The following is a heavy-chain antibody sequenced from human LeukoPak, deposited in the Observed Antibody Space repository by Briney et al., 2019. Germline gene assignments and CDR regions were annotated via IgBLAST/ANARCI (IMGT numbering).Heavy chain of an antibody. Sequence: ASVKVSCKASGYNFTSYGISWVRQAPGQGLEWMGWISAYNGNTNYAQKLQGRVTMTTDTSTSTAYMELRSLRSDDTAVYYCARGWNDADLPYYYYYMDVWGKGTTVPVSS. CDR2: ISAYNGNT. CDR3: ARGWNDADLPYYYYYMDV. D-gene: IGHD1-1*01. V-gene: IGHV1-18*01. CDR1: GYNFTSYG. J-gene: IGHJ6*03.